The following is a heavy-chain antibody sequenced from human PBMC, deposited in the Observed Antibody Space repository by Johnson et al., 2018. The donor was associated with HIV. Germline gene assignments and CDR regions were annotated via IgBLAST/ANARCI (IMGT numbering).Heavy chain of an antibody. V-gene: IGHV3-30*04. CDR1: GFTFSNHA. Sequence: QVQLVESGGGVVQPGRSLRLSCAASGFTFSNHALHWVRQAPGKGLEWVASISYDGSYKYYADSVKGRFTISRDNSKNTLYLQLNSLRAEDTAVYYCARDGLYSSPWGTFDMLGQGTVVTVSS. CDR2: ISYDGSYK. CDR3: ARDGLYSSPWGTFDM. J-gene: IGHJ3*02. D-gene: IGHD6-13*01.